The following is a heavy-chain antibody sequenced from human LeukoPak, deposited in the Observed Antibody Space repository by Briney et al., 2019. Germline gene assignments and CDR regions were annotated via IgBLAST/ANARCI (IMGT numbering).Heavy chain of an antibody. D-gene: IGHD3-3*01. CDR2: INSDGSST. V-gene: IGHV3-74*01. CDR3: ARGKFTILDVFDI. J-gene: IGHJ3*02. Sequence: GGSLRLFWAASGFNFSSYWMHWVRQAPGKGLVWVSRINSDGSSTSYADSVKGRFTISRDNAKNTLYLQMNSLRAEDTAVYYCARGKFTILDVFDIWGQGTMVTVSS. CDR1: GFNFSSYW.